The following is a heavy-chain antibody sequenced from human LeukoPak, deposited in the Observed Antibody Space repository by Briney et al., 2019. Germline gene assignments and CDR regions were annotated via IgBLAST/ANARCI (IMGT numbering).Heavy chain of an antibody. CDR3: STTYYYDSSEGY. J-gene: IGHJ4*02. Sequence: GGSLRLSCIASGFTFTNAWMSWVRQAPGKGLDWVGRIKSETDGGTTDYAAPVKGRFTISRDDSKNTLHLQMNSLKTEDTAVYYCSTTYYYDSSEGYWGQGTLVTVSS. CDR1: GFTFTNAW. V-gene: IGHV3-15*01. CDR2: IKSETDGGTT. D-gene: IGHD3-22*01.